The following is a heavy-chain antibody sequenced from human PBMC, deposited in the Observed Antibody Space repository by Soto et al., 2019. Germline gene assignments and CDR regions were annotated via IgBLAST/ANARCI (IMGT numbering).Heavy chain of an antibody. D-gene: IGHD4-17*01. CDR2: ISPRNSTI. J-gene: IGHJ4*02. CDR3: ASLYGDYFSSWDDY. CDR1: RFAFSDYS. V-gene: IGHV3-48*04. Sequence: EVQMVESGGGLVQPGESLRLSCAASRFAFSDYSMSWVRQAPGKGLEWVSYISPRNSTIYYADSVRGRFTISRDDAKNSLYLQMKSLRAEDTAVYYCASLYGDYFSSWDDYWGQGTLVTVSS.